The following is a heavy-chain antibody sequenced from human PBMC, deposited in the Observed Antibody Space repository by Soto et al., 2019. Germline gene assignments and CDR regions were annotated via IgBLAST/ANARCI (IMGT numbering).Heavy chain of an antibody. V-gene: IGHV4-59*01. CDR3: ARVGGVAARSFDY. CDR2: LYYSDHT. Sequence: PSQTLSLTCTVSCGSISPFYWSWVPQTPGKGLEWVGYLYYSDHTNSNPSLKSRVTISLNAPKDQLSLRLASVAAADTAVYYCARVGGVAARSFDYWGQGTVVTVSS. CDR1: CGSISPFY. D-gene: IGHD2-15*01. J-gene: IGHJ4*02.